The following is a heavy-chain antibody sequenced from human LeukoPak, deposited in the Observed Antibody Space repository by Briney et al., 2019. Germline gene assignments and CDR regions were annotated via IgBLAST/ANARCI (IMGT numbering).Heavy chain of an antibody. D-gene: IGHD5-18*01. CDR1: GFTFSGSA. J-gene: IGHJ4*02. CDR3: TRHGGSGYSYELDY. CDR2: IRNKANSYAT. Sequence: GGSLRLSCAASGFTFSGSAMHWVRQASRKGLEWVGRIRNKANSYATAYAASVKGRFTISRDDSKNTAYLQMNSLKTEDTAVYYCTRHGGSGYSYELDYWGQGTLVTVS. V-gene: IGHV3-73*01.